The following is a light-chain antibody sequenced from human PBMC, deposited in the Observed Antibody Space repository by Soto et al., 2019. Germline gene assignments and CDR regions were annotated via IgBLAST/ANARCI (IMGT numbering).Light chain of an antibody. Sequence: EIVLTQSPGTLSLSPGERATLSCRASQSVSSSYLAWYQQKPGQAPRLLIYGASSRATGIPDRFSGSGSGTDFTLTIIRLEPEDFAVYYCQQYGSSFGQGTKVEIK. CDR2: GAS. V-gene: IGKV3-20*01. CDR1: QSVSSSY. CDR3: QQYGSS. J-gene: IGKJ1*01.